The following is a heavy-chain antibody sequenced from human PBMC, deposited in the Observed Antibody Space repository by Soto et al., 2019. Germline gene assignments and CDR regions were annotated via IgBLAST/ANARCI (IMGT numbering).Heavy chain of an antibody. D-gene: IGHD3-22*01. CDR2: IYYSGST. J-gene: IGHJ6*02. Sequence: SETLSLTCTVSGGSISSYYWSWIRQPPGKGLEWIWYIYYSGSTNYNPSLKSRVTISVDTSKNQFSLKLSSVTAADTAVYYCARRLYYDSSGFEGGGMDVWGQGTTVTVSS. CDR3: ARRLYYDSSGFEGGGMDV. V-gene: IGHV4-59*08. CDR1: GGSISSYY.